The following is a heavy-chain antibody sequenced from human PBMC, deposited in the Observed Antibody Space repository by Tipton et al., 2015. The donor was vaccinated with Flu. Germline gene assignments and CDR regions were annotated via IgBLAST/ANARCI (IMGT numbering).Heavy chain of an antibody. CDR2: IYSSGST. J-gene: IGHJ4*02. CDR3: ARGSGSGTHVMFDY. Sequence: TLSLTCTVSGGSLSSFYWSWIRQPAGKGLEYIGHIYSSGSTNYNPSFKSRVSMSLDASKTQFSLNLNSVTAADTAMYYCARGSGSGTHVMFDYWGQGTLVTVSS. CDR1: GGSLSSFY. V-gene: IGHV4-4*07. D-gene: IGHD3-10*01.